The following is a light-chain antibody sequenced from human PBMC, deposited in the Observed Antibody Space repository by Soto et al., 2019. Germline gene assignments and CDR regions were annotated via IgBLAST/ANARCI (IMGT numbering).Light chain of an antibody. Sequence: QSVLTQPPSASGSPGQSVAISCTGTSSDVGGYNYVSWYQQHPGKAPQVMIYEVSKRPSGVPDRFSGSKSGNTASLTVSGLQAEDEADYYCSSYAGSDSYVFGNGTKVTVL. J-gene: IGLJ1*01. CDR1: SSDVGGYNY. CDR3: SSYAGSDSYV. V-gene: IGLV2-8*01. CDR2: EVS.